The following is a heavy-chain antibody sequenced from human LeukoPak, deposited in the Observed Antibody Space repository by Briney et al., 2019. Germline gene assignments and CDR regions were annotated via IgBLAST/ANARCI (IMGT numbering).Heavy chain of an antibody. V-gene: IGHV4-31*03. CDR1: GGSTSSGGYY. J-gene: IGHJ4*02. Sequence: SQTLSLTCTVSGGSTSSGGYYWSWIRQHPGKGLEWIGYIYYSGSTYYNPSLKSRVRISVDASKNQFSLKLSPVTGADTALYYCASLGRAYSGYEIGWGQGTLVTVSS. CDR3: ASLGRAYSGYEIG. D-gene: IGHD5-12*01. CDR2: IYYSGST.